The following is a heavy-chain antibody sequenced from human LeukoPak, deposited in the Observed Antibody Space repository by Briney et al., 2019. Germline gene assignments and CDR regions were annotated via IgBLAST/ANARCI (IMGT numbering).Heavy chain of an antibody. Sequence: GGSLRLSCAASGFTVNTNYMSWVRQAPGKGLEWVSIMHSSGSTYYADSVQGRFTISRDNSKSTLCLQMNSLRAEDTAVYYCAKQLGYCSDGSCYFPYWGQGTLVTVSS. J-gene: IGHJ4*02. D-gene: IGHD2-15*01. CDR1: GFTVNTNY. CDR3: AKQLGYCSDGSCYFPY. CDR2: MHSSGST. V-gene: IGHV3-53*01.